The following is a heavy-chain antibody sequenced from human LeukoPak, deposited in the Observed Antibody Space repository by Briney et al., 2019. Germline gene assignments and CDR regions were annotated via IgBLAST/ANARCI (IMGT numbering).Heavy chain of an antibody. D-gene: IGHD2-8*02. Sequence: ASVKVSCKASGYTFTSYGISWVRQAPGQGLEWMGWISAYNGNTNYAQKLQGRVTMTTDTSTRTAYMELRSLRSDDTAVYYCASVVYARWFDPWGQGTLVTVSS. CDR1: GYTFTSYG. CDR2: ISAYNGNT. V-gene: IGHV1-18*01. J-gene: IGHJ5*02. CDR3: ASVVYARWFDP.